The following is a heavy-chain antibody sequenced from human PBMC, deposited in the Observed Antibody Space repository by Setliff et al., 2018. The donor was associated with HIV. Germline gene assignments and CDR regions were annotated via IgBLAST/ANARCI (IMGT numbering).Heavy chain of an antibody. CDR1: GYTLSSHY. D-gene: IGHD3-3*01. Sequence: ASVKVSCKASGYTLSSHYIHWVRQAPGHRPEWVGWINPQTGGTNFAQKFQGRITMTSDTSVNTVFIELSRLKSDDTALYSGARDLRNSNTLFGVLNFVFDLWGQGTLVTVSS. J-gene: IGHJ4*02. V-gene: IGHV1-2*02. CDR2: INPQTGGT. CDR3: ARDLRNSNTLFGVLNFVFDL.